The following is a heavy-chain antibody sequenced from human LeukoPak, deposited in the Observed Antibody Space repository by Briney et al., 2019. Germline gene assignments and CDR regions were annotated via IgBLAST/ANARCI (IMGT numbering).Heavy chain of an antibody. CDR2: IRYDGSNK. CDR1: GFTFSSYG. V-gene: IGHV3-30*02. J-gene: IGHJ4*02. CDR3: AKVPGYCSSTSCLS. D-gene: IGHD2-2*01. Sequence: PGGSLRLSCAASGFTFSSYGMHWVRQAPGKGVEWVAFIRYDGSNKYYADSVKGRFTISRDNYKSTLYLQMNSLRAEDTAVYYCAKVPGYCSSTSCLSWGQGTLVTVSS.